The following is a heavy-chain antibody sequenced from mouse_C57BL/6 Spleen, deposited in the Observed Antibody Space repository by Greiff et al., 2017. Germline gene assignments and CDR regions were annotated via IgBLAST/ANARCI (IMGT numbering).Heavy chain of an antibody. V-gene: IGHV1-50*01. CDR3: ATWPPTGAMDD. Sequence: VQLQQPGAELVKPGASVKLSCKASGYTFTSYWMQWVKQRPGQGLEWIGEIDPSDSYTNYNQKFKGKATLTVDTSSSTAYMQLSSLTSEDSAVYYCATWPPTGAMDDWGQGTAVTVSS. CDR2: IDPSDSYT. CDR1: GYTFTSYW. D-gene: IGHD1-1*01. J-gene: IGHJ4*01.